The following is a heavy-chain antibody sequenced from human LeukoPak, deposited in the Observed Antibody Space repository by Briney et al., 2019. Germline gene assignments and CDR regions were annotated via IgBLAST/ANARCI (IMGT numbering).Heavy chain of an antibody. Sequence: GGSLRLSCAASGFTFSSYWMSWVRQAPGKGLEWVANIKQDGSEKYYVDSVKGRFTISRDNAKHSLYMQMNSLRAEGTAVYYCARDLIFGVVIRHGCFDYWGQGTLVTVSS. J-gene: IGHJ4*02. CDR3: ARDLIFGVVIRHGCFDY. D-gene: IGHD3-3*01. V-gene: IGHV3-7*01. CDR1: GFTFSSYW. CDR2: IKQDGSEK.